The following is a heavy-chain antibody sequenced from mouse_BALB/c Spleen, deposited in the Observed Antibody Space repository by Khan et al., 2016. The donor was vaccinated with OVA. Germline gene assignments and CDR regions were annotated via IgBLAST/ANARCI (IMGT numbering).Heavy chain of an antibody. Sequence: QVQLKESGPELVKPGASIRISCKAAGYTFTNSYIHWVKQRPGQGLEWIGCIYPGNVNTRYNENFKVKATLTADQSSSPAFLQLNSLTSEDSAVSSCERAGDSSRTYNTEGGGQGTTGTVSA. J-gene: IGHJ4*01. CDR1: GYTFTNSY. CDR3: ERAGDSSRTYNTEG. D-gene: IGHD1-1*01. CDR2: IYPGNVNT. V-gene: IGHV1S56*01.